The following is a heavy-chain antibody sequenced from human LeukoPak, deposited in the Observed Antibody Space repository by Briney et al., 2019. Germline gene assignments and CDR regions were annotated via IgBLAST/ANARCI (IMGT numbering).Heavy chain of an antibody. D-gene: IGHD2-15*01. CDR2: INPDSGGT. CDR3: ARDANSFDI. Sequence: ASVKVSCKASGYPFTDYYIHWVRQAPGQGLEWMGLINPDSGGTNFGQKFQGRVTMTSDTSISTAYMEVSRLTSDDTAVYYCARDANSFDIWGQGTLVTVSS. V-gene: IGHV1-2*02. J-gene: IGHJ3*02. CDR1: GYPFTDYY.